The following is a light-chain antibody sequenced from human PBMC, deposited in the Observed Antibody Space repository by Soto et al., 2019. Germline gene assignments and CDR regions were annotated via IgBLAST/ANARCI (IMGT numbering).Light chain of an antibody. CDR1: SSDVGSYNL. V-gene: IGLV2-23*03. CDR2: EGS. CDR3: YSYAGSRVFGLYV. J-gene: IGLJ1*01. Sequence: QSVLTQPASVSGSPGQSITISCTGTSSDVGSYNLVSWYQQHPGKAPKLMIYEGSKRPSGVSDRFSGSKSGNTASLTISGLQAEDEADYYCYSYAGSRVFGLYVFGTGTKVTAL.